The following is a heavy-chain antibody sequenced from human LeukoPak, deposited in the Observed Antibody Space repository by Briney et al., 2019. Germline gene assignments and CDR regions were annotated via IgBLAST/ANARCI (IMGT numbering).Heavy chain of an antibody. J-gene: IGHJ4*02. CDR1: GFIFSDYY. Sequence: GGSLRLSCAASGFIFSDYYMSWIRQAPGKGLEWVSYISSSGSTMYYTDSVKGRFTISRDNAKDSLYLQMNSLRAEDTAVYYCARDPGSGYEEHFDYWGQGTLVTVSS. CDR3: ARDPGSGYEEHFDY. V-gene: IGHV3-11*01. CDR2: ISSSGSTM. D-gene: IGHD5-12*01.